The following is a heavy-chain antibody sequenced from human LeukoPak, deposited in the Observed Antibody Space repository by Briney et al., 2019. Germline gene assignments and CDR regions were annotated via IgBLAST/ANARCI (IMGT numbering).Heavy chain of an antibody. CDR1: GFTFSNYA. V-gene: IGHV3-23*01. CDR2: INGGGGGGT. CDR3: AASLPNIVVVPAAKGPFGS. J-gene: IGHJ5*02. D-gene: IGHD2-2*01. Sequence: GSLRLACAASGFTFSNYAMSWVRQAPGKGLEWVSGINGGGGGGTFHADSVRGRFTISRDNSKNTLYLQMSSLRAEDTAVYYCAASLPNIVVVPAAKGPFGSWGQGTLVTVSS.